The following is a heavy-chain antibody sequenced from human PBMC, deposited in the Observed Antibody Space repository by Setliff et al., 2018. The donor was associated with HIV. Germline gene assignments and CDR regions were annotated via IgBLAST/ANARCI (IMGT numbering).Heavy chain of an antibody. CDR1: EFTLSGYS. Sequence: LRLSCAASEFTLSGYSMSWVRQVPGKGLEWVSAIDPSGSRIFYSDSVKGRFTISRDNSKNTLYLQMNSLTAEDTAVYYCAKVDNGHCTSASCRDFDYWGQGTLVT. V-gene: IGHV3-23*01. J-gene: IGHJ4*02. CDR2: IDPSGSRI. D-gene: IGHD2-2*03. CDR3: AKVDNGHCTSASCRDFDY.